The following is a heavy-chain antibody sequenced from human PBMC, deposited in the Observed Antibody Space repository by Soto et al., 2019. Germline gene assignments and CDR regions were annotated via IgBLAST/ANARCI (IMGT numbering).Heavy chain of an antibody. CDR2: IRSKANSYAT. Sequence: GGSLRLSCAASGFTFSGSAMHWVRQASGKGLEWVGRIRSKANSYATAYAASVKGRFTISRDDSKNTAYLQMNSLKTEDTAVYYCTRRLAAAGGFDYWGQGTLVTVSS. V-gene: IGHV3-73*01. D-gene: IGHD6-13*01. J-gene: IGHJ4*02. CDR1: GFTFSGSA. CDR3: TRRLAAAGGFDY.